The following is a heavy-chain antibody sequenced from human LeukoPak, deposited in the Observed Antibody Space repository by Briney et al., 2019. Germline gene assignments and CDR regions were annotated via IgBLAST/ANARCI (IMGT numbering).Heavy chain of an antibody. Sequence: GGSLRLSCAASGFTFSSHAMSWVRQAPGKGLEWVSSISSSSSYIYYADSVKGRFTISRDNAKNSLYLQMNSLRAEDTALYYCAKDIFTMVRGVVDYWGQGTLVTVSS. J-gene: IGHJ4*02. V-gene: IGHV3-21*04. CDR1: GFTFSSHA. CDR2: ISSSSSYI. D-gene: IGHD3-10*01. CDR3: AKDIFTMVRGVVDY.